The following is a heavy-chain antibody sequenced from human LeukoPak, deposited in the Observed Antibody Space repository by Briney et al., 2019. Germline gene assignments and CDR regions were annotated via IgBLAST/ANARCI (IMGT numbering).Heavy chain of an antibody. CDR1: GFTLRSYW. CDR3: ARNYYDSSAYYYFDY. D-gene: IGHD3-22*01. V-gene: IGHV3-7*04. Sequence: PGGSLRLSCAASGFTLRSYWMSWVRQAPGKGLEWVANIKQDGSETYYVDSVKGRFTISRDNSKNTLYLQMNSLRAEDTAVYYCARNYYDSSAYYYFDYWGQGTLVTVSS. CDR2: IKQDGSET. J-gene: IGHJ4*02.